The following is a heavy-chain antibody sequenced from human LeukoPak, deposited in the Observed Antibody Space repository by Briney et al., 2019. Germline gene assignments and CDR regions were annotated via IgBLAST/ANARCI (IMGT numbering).Heavy chain of an antibody. D-gene: IGHD2-21*02. J-gene: IGHJ6*03. Sequence: ASVKVSCKASGGTFSSYAISWVRQAAGQGLEWMGGIIPIFGTANYAQKFQGRVTITADKSTSTAYMELSSLRSEDTAVYYYARDGSVVTANTYYMDVWGKGTTVTVSS. V-gene: IGHV1-69*06. CDR2: IIPIFGTA. CDR3: ARDGSVVTANTYYMDV. CDR1: GGTFSSYA.